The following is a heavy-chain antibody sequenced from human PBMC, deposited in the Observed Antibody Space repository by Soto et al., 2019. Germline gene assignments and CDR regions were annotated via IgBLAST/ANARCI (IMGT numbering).Heavy chain of an antibody. CDR3: ARGDTAMPGYYDYYMDV. V-gene: IGHV3-48*01. CDR2: ISSSSSTI. Sequence: EVQLVESGGGLVQPGGSLRLSCAASGFTFSSYSMNWVRQAPGKGLEWVSYISSSSSTIYYADSVKGRFTISRDNAKNSLYLQMNSLRAEDTAVYYCARGDTAMPGYYDYYMDVWGKGTTVTVSS. J-gene: IGHJ6*03. CDR1: GFTFSSYS. D-gene: IGHD5-18*01.